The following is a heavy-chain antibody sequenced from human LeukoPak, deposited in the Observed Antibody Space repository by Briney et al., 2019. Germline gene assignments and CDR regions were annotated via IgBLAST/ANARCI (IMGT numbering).Heavy chain of an antibody. J-gene: IGHJ4*02. CDR3: ARAPYGDYSDY. CDR2: INSDGSST. D-gene: IGHD4-17*01. V-gene: IGHV3-74*01. CDR1: GFTFSSYW. Sequence: GGSLRLSWAASGFTFSSYWMHWVRQAPGKGLVWVSRINSDGSSTSYADSVKGRFTISRDNAKNTLYLQMNSLRAEDTAVYYCARAPYGDYSDYWGQGTLVTVSS.